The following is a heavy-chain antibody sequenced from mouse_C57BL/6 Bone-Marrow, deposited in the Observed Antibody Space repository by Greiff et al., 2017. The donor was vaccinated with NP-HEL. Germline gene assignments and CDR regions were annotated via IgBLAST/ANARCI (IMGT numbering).Heavy chain of an antibody. Sequence: QVQLQQPGAELVMPGASVKLSCKASGYTFTSYWMHWVKQRPGQGLEWLGEIDPSDSYTNYNQKFTGKSTLTVDKSSSTAYMQLSSLTSEDSAVYYCARGEGFDYWGQGTTLTVSS. CDR2: IDPSDSYT. V-gene: IGHV1-69*01. J-gene: IGHJ2*01. CDR3: ARGEGFDY. CDR1: GYTFTSYW.